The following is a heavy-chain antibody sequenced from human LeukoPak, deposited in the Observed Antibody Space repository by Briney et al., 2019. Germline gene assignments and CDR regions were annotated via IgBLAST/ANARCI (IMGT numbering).Heavy chain of an antibody. V-gene: IGHV4-34*01. CDR1: GGPFSGYY. Sequence: PSETLSLTCAVYGGPFSGYYWSWIRQPPGKGLEWIGEINHSGSTNYNPSLKSRVTISVDTSKNQFSLKLSPVTAADTAVYYCARGRYYGSGSYYNVLDLDYWGQGTLVTVSS. J-gene: IGHJ4*02. CDR2: INHSGST. D-gene: IGHD3-10*01. CDR3: ARGRYYGSGSYYNVLDLDY.